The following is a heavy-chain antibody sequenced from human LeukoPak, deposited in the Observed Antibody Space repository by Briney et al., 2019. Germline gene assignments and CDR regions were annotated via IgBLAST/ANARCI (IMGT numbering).Heavy chain of an antibody. Sequence: ASVKVSCKASGYTFTGYYMHWVRQAPGQGLEWMGWINPNSGGTNYAQKVQGRVTMTRDTSISTAYMELSRLRSDDTAVYYCARALYSGSSPYWGQGTLVTVSS. J-gene: IGHJ4*02. V-gene: IGHV1-2*02. D-gene: IGHD1-26*01. CDR1: GYTFTGYY. CDR3: ARALYSGSSPY. CDR2: INPNSGGT.